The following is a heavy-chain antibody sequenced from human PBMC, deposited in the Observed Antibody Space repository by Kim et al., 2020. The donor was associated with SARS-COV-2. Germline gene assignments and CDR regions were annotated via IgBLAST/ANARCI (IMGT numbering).Heavy chain of an antibody. Sequence: GGSLRLSCAASGFTFSSYWMSWVRQAPGKGLEWVANIKQDGSEKYYVDSVKGRFTISRDNAKNSLYLQMNSLRAEDTAVYYCARVRGELLVYHKPYYFDYWGQGTLVTVSS. V-gene: IGHV3-7*03. CDR1: GFTFSSYW. J-gene: IGHJ4*02. CDR2: IKQDGSEK. CDR3: ARVRGELLVYHKPYYFDY. D-gene: IGHD1-26*01.